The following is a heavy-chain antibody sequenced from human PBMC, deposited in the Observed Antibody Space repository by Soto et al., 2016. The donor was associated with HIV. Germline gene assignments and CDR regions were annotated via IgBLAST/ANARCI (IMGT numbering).Heavy chain of an antibody. CDR1: GFTFDDYA. D-gene: IGHD5-18*01. CDR3: AKDFQRGYSYGSAEN. J-gene: IGHJ4*02. Sequence: EVQLVESGGGVVQPGGSLRLSCAASGFTFDDYAMHWVRQAPGKGLEWVSLISGDGGSTYYADSVKGRFTISRDNSKNSLYLQMNSLRTEDTALYYCAKDFQRGYSYGSAENWGQGTLVTVSS. CDR2: ISGDGGST. V-gene: IGHV3-43*02.